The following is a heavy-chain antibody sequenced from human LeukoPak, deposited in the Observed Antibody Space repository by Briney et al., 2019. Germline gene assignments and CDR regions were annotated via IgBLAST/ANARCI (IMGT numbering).Heavy chain of an antibody. CDR2: ISYDGSNK. J-gene: IGHJ4*02. Sequence: GRSLRLSCAASGFTFSSYGMHWVRQAPGKGLEWVAVISYDGSNKYYADSVKGRFTISRDNSKNTLYLQMNSLRAEDTAVYYCAKGGLAAAGQRNYFDYWGQGTLVTVSS. CDR3: AKGGLAAAGQRNYFDY. CDR1: GFTFSSYG. D-gene: IGHD6-13*01. V-gene: IGHV3-30*18.